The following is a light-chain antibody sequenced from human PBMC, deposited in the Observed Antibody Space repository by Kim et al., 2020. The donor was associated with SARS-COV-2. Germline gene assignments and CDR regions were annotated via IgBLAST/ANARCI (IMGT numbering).Light chain of an antibody. J-gene: IGKJ1*01. CDR2: KAS. V-gene: IGKV1-5*03. CDR3: QQYEGYWS. CDR1: QSISSW. Sequence: SASVGDRVTIACRASQSISSWLSWYQQKPGKAPRLLIYKASSLESGVPSRFSGSGSGTEFTLTISSLQPDDFATDYCQQYEGYWSFGQGIKVDIK.